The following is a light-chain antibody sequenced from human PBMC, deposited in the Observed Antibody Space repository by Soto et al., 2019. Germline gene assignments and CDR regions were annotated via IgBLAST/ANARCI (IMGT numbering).Light chain of an antibody. J-gene: IGKJ5*01. Sequence: EIVLTQSPATLSLSPGDRASLSCRAIQSVGTSLTWYQQKPGQAPRLLIYDASYRATDIPPRFSGSGSGTDFTLTISSLEPEDFAVYYCQQRRSWPPTITFGQGTRLEIK. CDR1: QSVGTS. CDR3: QQRRSWPPTIT. V-gene: IGKV3-11*01. CDR2: DAS.